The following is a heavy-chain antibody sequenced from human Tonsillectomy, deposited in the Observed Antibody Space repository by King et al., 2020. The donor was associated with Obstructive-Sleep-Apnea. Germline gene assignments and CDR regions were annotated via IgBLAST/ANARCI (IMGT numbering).Heavy chain of an antibody. Sequence: QLVQSGAEVKRPGSSVKVSCKASGGSFTTFSISWVRQAPGQGLVWMGRIIPNIGVADYAQKFQGRVTITADKSTTTGYMELSSLRSEDTAVYYCARDWGYTGYDIDYYYGIDVWGQGTTVTVSS. CDR2: IIPNIGVA. V-gene: IGHV1-69*09. D-gene: IGHD5-12*01. J-gene: IGHJ6*02. CDR3: ARDWGYTGYDIDYYYGIDV. CDR1: GGSFTTFS.